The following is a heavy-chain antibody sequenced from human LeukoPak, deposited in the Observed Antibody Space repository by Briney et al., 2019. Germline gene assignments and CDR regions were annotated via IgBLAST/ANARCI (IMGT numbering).Heavy chain of an antibody. Sequence: GGSLRLSCSASGFLFNDYSMNWVRQAPGKGLEWISYIGIDSGNTHYADSVRGRFVISADRATNSVYLHMTRLRVDDTAVYYCARDFRFAFDNWGQGTLVTVSS. J-gene: IGHJ4*02. D-gene: IGHD3-10*01. V-gene: IGHV3-48*01. CDR3: ARDFRFAFDN. CDR2: IGIDSGNT. CDR1: GFLFNDYS.